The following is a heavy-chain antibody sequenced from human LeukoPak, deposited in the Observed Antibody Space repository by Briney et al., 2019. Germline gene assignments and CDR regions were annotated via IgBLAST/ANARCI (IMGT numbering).Heavy chain of an antibody. V-gene: IGHV3-30*18. CDR2: ISYDGSNK. CDR3: AKGLVLLWFGEFDYFDY. J-gene: IGHJ4*02. D-gene: IGHD3-10*01. Sequence: GGSLRLSCAASGFTFSSYGMHWVRQAPGKGLEWVAVISYDGSNKYYADSVKGRFTISRDNSKNTLYLQMNSLRAEDTAVYYCAKGLVLLWFGEFDYFDYWGQGTLVTVSS. CDR1: GFTFSSYG.